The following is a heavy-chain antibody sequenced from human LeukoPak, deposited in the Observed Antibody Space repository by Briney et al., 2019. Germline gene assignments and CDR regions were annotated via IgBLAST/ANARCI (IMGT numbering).Heavy chain of an antibody. CDR1: GGSISSYY. J-gene: IGHJ3*02. D-gene: IGHD6-19*01. CDR3: ARGQRSGRLPDYSFDM. CDR2: IYYSGST. V-gene: IGHV4-59*01. Sequence: SETLSLTCTVSGGSISSYYWSWIRQPPGKGLEWIGYIYYSGSTNYNPSLKSRVTISVDTSKNQFSLKLSSVTAADTAVYYCARGQRSGRLPDYSFDMWGQGTMVTVSS.